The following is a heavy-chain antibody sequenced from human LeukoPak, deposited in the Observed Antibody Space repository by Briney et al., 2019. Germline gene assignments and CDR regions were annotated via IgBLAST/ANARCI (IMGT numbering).Heavy chain of an antibody. J-gene: IGHJ3*02. Sequence: GGSLRLSCAASGFTFSSYGMHWVRQAPGKGLEWVAFIRYDGSNKYYADSVKGRFTIPRDNSKNTLYLQMNSLRAEDTAVYYCAKDLRGYSYGSDAFDIWGQGTMVTVSS. D-gene: IGHD5-18*01. CDR1: GFTFSSYG. V-gene: IGHV3-30*02. CDR3: AKDLRGYSYGSDAFDI. CDR2: IRYDGSNK.